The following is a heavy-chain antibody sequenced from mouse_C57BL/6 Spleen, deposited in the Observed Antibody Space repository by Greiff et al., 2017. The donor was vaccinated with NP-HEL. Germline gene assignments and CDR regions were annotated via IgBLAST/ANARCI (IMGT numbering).Heavy chain of an antibody. J-gene: IGHJ4*01. CDR2: IYPGSGST. D-gene: IGHD2-12*01. CDR1: GYTFTECT. CDR3: ARHASRRGGAMDY. V-gene: IGHV1-62-2*01. Sequence: QVQLQQSGAELVKPGASVKLSCKASGYTFTECTIHWVKQRPGQGLEWIGWIYPGSGSTKYNEKFKDKATLTADKPSSTVYMELSSLTSEDSAVYFCARHASRRGGAMDYWGQGTSVTVSS.